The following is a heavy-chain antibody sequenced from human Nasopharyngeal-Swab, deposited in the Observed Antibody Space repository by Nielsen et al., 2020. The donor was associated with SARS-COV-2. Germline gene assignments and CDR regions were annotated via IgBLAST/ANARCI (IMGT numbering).Heavy chain of an antibody. Sequence: GESLKISCATSGFTFSPYTMTWVRQAPGKGLQWISYITSDNSVQYADSVRGRFTISRDNAKNSLYLQMNSLTAEDTAVYYCARERGGGYGDYWGQGTLVTVPS. CDR1: GFTFSPYT. J-gene: IGHJ4*02. D-gene: IGHD5-12*01. CDR2: ITSDNSV. CDR3: ARERGGGYGDY. V-gene: IGHV3-48*04.